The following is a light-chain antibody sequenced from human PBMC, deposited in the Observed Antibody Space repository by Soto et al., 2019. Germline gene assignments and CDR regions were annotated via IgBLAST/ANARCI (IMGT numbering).Light chain of an antibody. CDR3: QQRDNWPPRIT. V-gene: IGKV3-11*01. CDR1: QTVRTY. Sequence: EIVLTQSPDTLSLSPGERATLSCRASQTVRTYLAWYQQKPGQAPRLLMFDASNRATGIPPRFSASGSGTDFTLTISSLEPEDFAVYYCQQRDNWPPRITFGQVTRLEIK. J-gene: IGKJ5*01. CDR2: DAS.